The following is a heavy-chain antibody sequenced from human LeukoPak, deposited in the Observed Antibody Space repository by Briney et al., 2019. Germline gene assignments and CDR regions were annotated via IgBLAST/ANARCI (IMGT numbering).Heavy chain of an antibody. CDR3: TGDIVVVPAALVGY. D-gene: IGHD2-2*01. V-gene: IGHV3-49*04. CDR1: GFTFGDYA. J-gene: IGHJ4*02. Sequence: GGSLRLSCTASGFTFGDYAMSWVRQAPGKGLEWVGFIRSKAYGGTTEYAASVKGRFTISRDDSKSIAYLQMNSLKTEDTAVYYCTGDIVVVPAALVGYWGQGTLVTVSS. CDR2: IRSKAYGGTT.